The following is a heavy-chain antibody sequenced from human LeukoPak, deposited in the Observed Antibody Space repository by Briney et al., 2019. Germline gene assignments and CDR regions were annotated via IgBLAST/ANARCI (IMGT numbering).Heavy chain of an antibody. V-gene: IGHV4-34*01. CDR3: ARGPKLLWFRPFDY. CDR1: GGSFSGYY. Sequence: PSETLSLTCAVYGGSFSGYYWSWIRQPPGKGLEWIGEINHSGSTNYNPSPKSRVTTSVDTSKNQFSLKLSSVTAADTAVYYCARGPKLLWFRPFDYWGQGTLVTVSS. J-gene: IGHJ4*02. D-gene: IGHD3-10*01. CDR2: INHSGST.